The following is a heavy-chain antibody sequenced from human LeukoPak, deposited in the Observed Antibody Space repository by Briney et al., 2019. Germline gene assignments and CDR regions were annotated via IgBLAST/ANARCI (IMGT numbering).Heavy chain of an antibody. CDR2: IKQDGSEK. Sequence: GGSLRLSCAASGFTFSSYWMSWVRQAPGKGLEGVANIKQDGSEKYYVDSVKCRFTISRDNARNSLYLQMNSLRAEDTAVYYCARAPTVTTSYYYYMDVWGKGTTVTVSS. CDR3: ARAPTVTTSYYYYMDV. D-gene: IGHD4-17*01. J-gene: IGHJ6*03. CDR1: GFTFSSYW. V-gene: IGHV3-7*01.